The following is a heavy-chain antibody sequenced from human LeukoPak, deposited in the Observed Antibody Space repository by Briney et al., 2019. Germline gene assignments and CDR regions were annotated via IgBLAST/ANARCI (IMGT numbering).Heavy chain of an antibody. D-gene: IGHD5-18*01. CDR3: VYVDTVMATGDY. Sequence: PGGSLRLSCAASGFTFSNNYMNWVRQAPGKGLEWVSVIYSSGSTYYSDSVKGRFTISTHNSKNTPYLQMNSLRPEDTAVYYCVYVDTVMATGDYWGQGTLVTVSS. J-gene: IGHJ4*02. CDR1: GFTFSNNY. CDR2: IYSSGST. V-gene: IGHV3-53*04.